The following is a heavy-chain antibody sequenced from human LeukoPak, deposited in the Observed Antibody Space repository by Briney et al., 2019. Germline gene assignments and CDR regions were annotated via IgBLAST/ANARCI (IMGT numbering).Heavy chain of an antibody. CDR2: ISSSSSYI. CDR3: ARSGDYDFWSGYYTEDY. J-gene: IGHJ4*02. V-gene: IGHV3-21*01. Sequence: GGSLRLSCAASGFTFSSSSMNWVRQAPGKGLEWVSSISSSSSYIYYADSVKGRFTISRDNAKNSLYLQMNSLRAEDTAVYYCARSGDYDFWSGYYTEDYWGQGTLVTVSS. CDR1: GFTFSSSS. D-gene: IGHD3-3*01.